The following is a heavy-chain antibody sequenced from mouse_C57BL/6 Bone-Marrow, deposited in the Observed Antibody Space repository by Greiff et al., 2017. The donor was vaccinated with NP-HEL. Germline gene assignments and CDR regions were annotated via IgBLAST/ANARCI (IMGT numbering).Heavy chain of an antibody. Sequence: QVQLQQPGAELVKPGASVKLSCKASGYTFTSYWMQWVKQRPGQGLEWIGEIDPSDSYTNYNQKFKGKATLTVDKSSSTAYMQLSSLTSEDSAVDYCARNWGDYWGKGTTLTVSS. CDR3: ARNWGDY. J-gene: IGHJ2*01. D-gene: IGHD4-1*01. V-gene: IGHV1-50*01. CDR1: GYTFTSYW. CDR2: IDPSDSYT.